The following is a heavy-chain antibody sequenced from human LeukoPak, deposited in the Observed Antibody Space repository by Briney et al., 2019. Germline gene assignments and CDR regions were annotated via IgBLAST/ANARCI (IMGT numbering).Heavy chain of an antibody. CDR2: IYISGST. V-gene: IGHV4-4*07. J-gene: IGHJ3*02. CDR3: ARDWSYDRSFDI. D-gene: IGHD3-10*01. Sequence: PSETLSLTCTVSGGSISSYYWSWIRLPAGKGLEWIGRIYISGSTNYNPSLKSRVTISIDKSKNQFSLKLSSVTAADTAVYYCARDWSYDRSFDIWGQGTMVTVSS. CDR1: GGSISSYY.